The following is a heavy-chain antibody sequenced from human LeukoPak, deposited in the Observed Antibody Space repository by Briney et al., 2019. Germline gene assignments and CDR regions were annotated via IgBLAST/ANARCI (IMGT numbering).Heavy chain of an antibody. Sequence: PGGSLRLSCAASGFTFSSYGVHWVRQAPGKGLEWVAVIWYDGSNKYYADSVKGRFTISRDNSKNTLYLQMNSLRAEDTAVYYCARDSAQYYYDSSGYLDYWGQGTLVTVSS. D-gene: IGHD3-22*01. CDR1: GFTFSSYG. J-gene: IGHJ4*02. V-gene: IGHV3-33*01. CDR3: ARDSAQYYYDSSGYLDY. CDR2: IWYDGSNK.